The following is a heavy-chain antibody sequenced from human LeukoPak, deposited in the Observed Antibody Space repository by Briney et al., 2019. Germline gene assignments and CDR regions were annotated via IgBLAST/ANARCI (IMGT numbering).Heavy chain of an antibody. J-gene: IGHJ4*02. CDR2: IRYDGSNK. CDR1: GFTFSSYG. V-gene: IGHV3-30*02. Sequence: GGSLRLSCAASGFTFSSYGMHWVRQAPGKGLEWVAFIRYDGSNKYYADSVKGRFTISRDNSKNTLYLQMNSLRAEDTAVYYCARDYVWGSYRAPGRDYWGQGTLVTVSS. D-gene: IGHD3-16*02. CDR3: ARDYVWGSYRAPGRDY.